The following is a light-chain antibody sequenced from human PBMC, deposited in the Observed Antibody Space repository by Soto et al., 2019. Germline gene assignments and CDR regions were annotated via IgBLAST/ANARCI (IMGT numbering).Light chain of an antibody. Sequence: PQSPATLSVSPGERVTFSCRASQSVSYYLAWYQQKPGQAPRLLIYDASNRATGIPARFSGSGSGTDFTLTISSLEPEDFAVYYCQQRSNWLITFGQGTRLE. CDR1: QSVSYY. J-gene: IGKJ5*01. V-gene: IGKV3-11*01. CDR2: DAS. CDR3: QQRSNWLIT.